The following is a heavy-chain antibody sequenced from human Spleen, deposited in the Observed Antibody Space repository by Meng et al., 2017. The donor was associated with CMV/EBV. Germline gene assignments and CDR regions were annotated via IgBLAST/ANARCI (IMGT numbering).Heavy chain of an antibody. CDR2: MSTSGGSI. D-gene: IGHD3-3*01. CDR1: GFIFSDYH. J-gene: IGHJ4*02. V-gene: IGHV3-11*01. CDR3: ARANDFWSAYYDGDY. Sequence: LSLTCAASGFIFSDYHMSWIRQAPGKGLEWISYMSTSGGSIFYADSVKGRFTISRDNAKNSLYLQMNSLRVEDTAVYYCARANDFWSAYYDGDYWGQGTLVTVSS.